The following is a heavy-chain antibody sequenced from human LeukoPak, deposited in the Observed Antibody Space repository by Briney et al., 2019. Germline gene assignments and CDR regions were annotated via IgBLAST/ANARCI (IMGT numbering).Heavy chain of an antibody. CDR2: INPNSGGT. Sequence: ASVKVSCKASGYTFTGYYMHWVRQAPGQGLEWMGWINPNSGGTNYAQKFQGRVTMTRDTSISTAYMELSRLRSDDTAVYYCAADYYDSSGYSIWGQGTPVTVSS. CDR1: GYTFTGYY. D-gene: IGHD3-22*01. CDR3: AADYYDSSGYSI. V-gene: IGHV1-2*02. J-gene: IGHJ4*02.